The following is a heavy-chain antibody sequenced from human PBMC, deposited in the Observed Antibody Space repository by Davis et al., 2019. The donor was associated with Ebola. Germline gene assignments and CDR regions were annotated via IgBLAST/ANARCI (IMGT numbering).Heavy chain of an antibody. V-gene: IGHV4-30-4*01. CDR3: ARAGLLWFGELSVLDI. J-gene: IGHJ3*02. D-gene: IGHD3-10*01. Sequence: PSETLSLTCTVSGGSIDRPDFSWSWIRQPPGKGLEWIGNVYHSGNSYFNPSLKNRISMSVDKAKNHFSLKVSSLTAADTAVYYCARAGLLWFGELSVLDIWGQGTMVTVSS. CDR1: GGSIDRPDFS. CDR2: VYHSGNS.